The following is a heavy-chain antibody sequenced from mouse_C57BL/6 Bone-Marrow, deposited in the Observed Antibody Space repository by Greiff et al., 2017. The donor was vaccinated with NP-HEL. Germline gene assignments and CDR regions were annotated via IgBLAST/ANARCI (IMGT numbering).Heavy chain of an antibody. CDR2: ISSGGSYT. V-gene: IGHV5-6*01. CDR3: ARHGPTVVASYYFDY. CDR1: GFTFSSYG. Sequence: EVQLVESGGDLVKPGGSLKLSCAASGFTFSSYGMSWVRQTPDKRLEWVATISSGGSYTYYPDSVKGRFTISRDNAKNTLYLQMSSLKSEDTAMYYCARHGPTVVASYYFDYWGQGTTLTVSS. D-gene: IGHD1-1*01. J-gene: IGHJ2*01.